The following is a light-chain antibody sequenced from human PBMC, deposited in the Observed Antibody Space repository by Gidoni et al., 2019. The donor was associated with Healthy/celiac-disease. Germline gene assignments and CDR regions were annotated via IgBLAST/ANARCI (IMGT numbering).Light chain of an antibody. V-gene: IGKV1-39*01. Sequence: IQMPQSPSSLSASVADRVTIPCRASQSISSYLNWYQQKPGKAPKLLIYAASSLQSGVPSRFSGSGSWTDFTLTISSLQPEDFATYYCQQRYSTPRTFGQGTKLEIK. CDR2: AAS. CDR1: QSISSY. CDR3: QQRYSTPRT. J-gene: IGKJ2*01.